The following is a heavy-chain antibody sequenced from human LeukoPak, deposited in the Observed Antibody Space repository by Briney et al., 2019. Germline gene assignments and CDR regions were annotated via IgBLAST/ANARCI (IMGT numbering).Heavy chain of an antibody. CDR1: GGSISSYY. V-gene: IGHV4-39*07. D-gene: IGHD3-9*01. J-gene: IGHJ5*02. CDR3: ARDSYDILTGYNWFDP. CDR2: IYYSGST. Sequence: ASETLSLTCTVSGGSISSYYWGWIRQPPGKGLEWIGSIYYSGSTYYNPSLKSRVTISVDTSENQFSLKLSSVTAADTAVYYCARDSYDILTGYNWFDPWGQGTLVTVSS.